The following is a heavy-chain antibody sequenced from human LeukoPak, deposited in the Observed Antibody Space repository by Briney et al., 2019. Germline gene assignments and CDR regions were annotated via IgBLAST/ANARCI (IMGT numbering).Heavy chain of an antibody. CDR1: GYTFTSYG. D-gene: IGHD3-9*01. CDR2: ISAYNGNT. CDR3: ARETYYDILTGYYIGAFDI. V-gene: IGHV1-18*01. J-gene: IGHJ3*02. Sequence: ASVKVSCKXSGYTFTSYGISWVRQAPGQGLEWMGRISAYNGNTNYAQKLQGRVTMTTDTSTSTAYMELRSLRSDDTAVYYCARETYYDILTGYYIGAFDIWGQGTMVTVSS.